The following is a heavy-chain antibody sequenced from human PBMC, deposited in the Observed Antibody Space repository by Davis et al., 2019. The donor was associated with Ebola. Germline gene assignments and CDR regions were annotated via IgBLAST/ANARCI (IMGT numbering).Heavy chain of an antibody. CDR1: GYTFTSYD. CDR3: AKTELPNDAFDI. Sequence: ASVKVSCKASGYTFTSYDINWVRQATGQGLEWMGWMNPNSGNTGYAQKFQGRVTMTTDTSTSTAYMELRSLRSDDTAVYYCAKTELPNDAFDIWGQGTMVTVSS. D-gene: IGHD1-26*01. CDR2: MNPNSGNT. V-gene: IGHV1-8*01. J-gene: IGHJ3*02.